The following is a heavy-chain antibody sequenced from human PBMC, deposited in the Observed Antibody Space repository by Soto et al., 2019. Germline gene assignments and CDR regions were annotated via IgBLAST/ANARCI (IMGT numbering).Heavy chain of an antibody. CDR1: GFTFSSYA. CDR2: ISSSGGST. D-gene: IGHD2-15*01. Sequence: GGSLRLSCAASGFTFSSYAMSWVRQAPGKGLEWVSAISSSGGSTYYADSVKGRFTISRDNSKNTLYLQMNSLRAEDTAVYYCAKDSGYCSGGSCSPPYNWFDPWGQGTLVTVSS. V-gene: IGHV3-23*01. J-gene: IGHJ5*02. CDR3: AKDSGYCSGGSCSPPYNWFDP.